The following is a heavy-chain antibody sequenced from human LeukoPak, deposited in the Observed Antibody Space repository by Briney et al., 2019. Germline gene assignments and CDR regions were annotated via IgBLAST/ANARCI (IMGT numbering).Heavy chain of an antibody. CDR3: ARRGLYFDY. CDR2: ISSSGSTI. Sequence: GGSLRLSCAASGFIFSTYEMNWVRQAPGKGLEWVSYISSSGSTIYYADSVKGRFTISRDNAKNSLYLQMNSQRVEDTAVYYCARRGLYFDYWGQGTLVTVSS. D-gene: IGHD3-10*01. J-gene: IGHJ4*02. CDR1: GFIFSTYE. V-gene: IGHV3-48*03.